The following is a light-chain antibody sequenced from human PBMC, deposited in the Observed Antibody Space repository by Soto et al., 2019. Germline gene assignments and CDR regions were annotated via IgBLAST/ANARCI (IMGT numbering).Light chain of an antibody. V-gene: IGLV6-57*03. Sequence: NFMLTQPHSVSESPGKTVTISCTRSSGSIASNYVQWYQQRPGSAPTTVIYEDNQRPSGVTDRFSGSIDSSSNSAYLTISGLKTEDEADYYCQSYDSSTWVFGGGTKLTVL. CDR2: EDN. CDR1: SGSIASNY. J-gene: IGLJ3*02. CDR3: QSYDSSTWV.